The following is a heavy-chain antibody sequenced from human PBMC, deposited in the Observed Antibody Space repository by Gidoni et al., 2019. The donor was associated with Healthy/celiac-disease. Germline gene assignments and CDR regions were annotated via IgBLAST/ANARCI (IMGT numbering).Heavy chain of an antibody. CDR1: GYTVTSYG. D-gene: IGHD3-9*01. V-gene: IGHV1-18*01. J-gene: IGHJ4*02. CDR2: HSAYNGNT. Sequence: QVQLVQAGAEAKKPGASVKVSCKASGYTVTSYGISWVRQAPGQGLEWMGWHSAYNGNTNFAQKLQRRVNMTTDTSTSTAYMELRSLRSDDTAVYYCARGGNDILTYPLDYWGQGTLVTVSS. CDR3: ARGGNDILTYPLDY.